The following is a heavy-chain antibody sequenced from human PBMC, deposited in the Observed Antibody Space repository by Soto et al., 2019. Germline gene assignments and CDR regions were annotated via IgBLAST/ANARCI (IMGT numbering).Heavy chain of an antibody. V-gene: IGHV3-23*01. Sequence: EVQLLESGGGLVQPGGSLRLSCAASGFTFSSYAMSWVRQAPGKGLEWVSAISGSGGSTYYADSVKGRFTISRDNSKNTLYLPMNSLRAEDTAVDYCEKVSVYDVDWFDPWGQGTLVTVSS. D-gene: IGHD3-3*01. CDR2: ISGSGGST. CDR3: EKVSVYDVDWFDP. CDR1: GFTFSSYA. J-gene: IGHJ5*02.